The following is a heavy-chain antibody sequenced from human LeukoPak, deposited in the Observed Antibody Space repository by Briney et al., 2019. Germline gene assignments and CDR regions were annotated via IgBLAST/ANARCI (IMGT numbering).Heavy chain of an antibody. J-gene: IGHJ4*02. Sequence: QPGGSLRLSCAASGFTFSSYWMHWVRRAPGKGLVWVSRINSDGSSTSYADSVKGRFTISRDNAKNTLYLQMNSLRAEDTAVYYCARAVTMVRGVIPGYWGQGTLVTVSS. CDR2: INSDGSST. CDR1: GFTFSSYW. D-gene: IGHD3-10*01. CDR3: ARAVTMVRGVIPGY. V-gene: IGHV3-74*01.